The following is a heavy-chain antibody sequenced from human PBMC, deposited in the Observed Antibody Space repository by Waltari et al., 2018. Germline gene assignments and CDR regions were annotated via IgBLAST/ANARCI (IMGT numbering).Heavy chain of an antibody. Sequence: QVQLVESGGGVVQPGGSLRLSCAASGFTFSTYGMHWVRQAPGKGLEWVAFIRSDGTKKYFADSVKGRFTISRDNSKNTLSLQMNSLRPEDTAVYYCARCGDAFDVWGQGTMVTVSS. J-gene: IGHJ3*01. CDR2: IRSDGTKK. CDR3: ARCGDAFDV. V-gene: IGHV3-30*02. CDR1: GFTFSTYG.